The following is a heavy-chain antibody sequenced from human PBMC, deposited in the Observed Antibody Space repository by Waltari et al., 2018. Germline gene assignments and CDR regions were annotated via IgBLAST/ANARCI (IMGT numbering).Heavy chain of an antibody. Sequence: QVQLVQSGAEVKKPGASVKVSCKVSGNTLTELSMHWVRQAPGKGLEWMGGFGPEDGETIYAQSVQGRVTMTEDTSTDTAYMEVSSLRSEDTAVYYCATSPIALFGTLYWGQGTLVTVSS. J-gene: IGHJ4*02. D-gene: IGHD6-13*01. CDR1: GNTLTELS. V-gene: IGHV1-24*01. CDR3: ATSPIALFGTLY. CDR2: FGPEDGET.